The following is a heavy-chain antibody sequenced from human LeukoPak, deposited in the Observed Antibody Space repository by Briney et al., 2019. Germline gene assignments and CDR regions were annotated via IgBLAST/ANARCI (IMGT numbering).Heavy chain of an antibody. CDR1: GFTFSDYA. J-gene: IGHJ4*02. CDR2: ISGSGGST. D-gene: IGHD3-10*01. V-gene: IGHV3-23*01. Sequence: GGSLRLSCTASGFTFSDYAMSWVRQAPGKGLEWVSAISGSGGSTYYADSVKGRFTISRDNSKNTLYLQMNSLRAEDTAVYYCAKEVDYYYGSGSYPAFFDYWGQGTLVTVSS. CDR3: AKEVDYYYGSGSYPAFFDY.